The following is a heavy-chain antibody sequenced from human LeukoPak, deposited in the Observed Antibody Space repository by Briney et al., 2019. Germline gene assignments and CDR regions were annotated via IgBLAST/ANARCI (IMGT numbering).Heavy chain of an antibody. Sequence: GASVKVSCKASGGTFSSYAISWVRQAPGQGLEWMGRIIPILGIANYAQKFQGRVTITADKSTSTAYMELSSLRSEDTAVYYCASAYCGGDCYDVIWTDPNWFDPWGQGTLVTVSS. D-gene: IGHD2-21*02. J-gene: IGHJ5*02. V-gene: IGHV1-69*04. CDR3: ASAYCGGDCYDVIWTDPNWFDP. CDR2: IIPILGIA. CDR1: GGTFSSYA.